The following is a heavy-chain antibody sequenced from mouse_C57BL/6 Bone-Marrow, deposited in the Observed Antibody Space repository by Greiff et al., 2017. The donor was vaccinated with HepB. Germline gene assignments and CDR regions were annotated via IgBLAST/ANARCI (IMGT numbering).Heavy chain of an antibody. Sequence: EVKLVESGGGLVQPGGSLSLSCAASGFTFTDYYMSWVRQPPGKALEWLGFIRNKANGYTTEYSASVKGRFTISRDNSQSILYLQMNALRAEDSATYYCARSPPWEMDYWGQGTSVTVSS. V-gene: IGHV7-3*01. CDR3: ARSPPWEMDY. J-gene: IGHJ4*01. D-gene: IGHD4-1*01. CDR2: IRNKANGYTT. CDR1: GFTFTDYY.